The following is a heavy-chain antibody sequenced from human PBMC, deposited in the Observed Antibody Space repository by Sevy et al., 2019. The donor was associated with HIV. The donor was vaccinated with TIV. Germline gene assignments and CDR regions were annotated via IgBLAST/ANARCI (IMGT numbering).Heavy chain of an antibody. CDR3: ARERVVAATSLGMDV. V-gene: IGHV4-34*01. CDR1: GGSFSGYY. D-gene: IGHD2-15*01. CDR2: INHSGST. Sequence: SETLSLTCAVYGGSFSGYYWSWIRRPPGKGLEWIGEINHSGSTNYNPSLKSRVTISVDTSKNQFSLKLSSVTAADTAVYYCARERVVAATSLGMDVWGQGTTVTVSS. J-gene: IGHJ6*02.